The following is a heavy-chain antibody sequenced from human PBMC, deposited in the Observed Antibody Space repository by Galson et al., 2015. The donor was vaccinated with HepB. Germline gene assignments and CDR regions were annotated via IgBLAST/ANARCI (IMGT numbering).Heavy chain of an antibody. CDR1: GFTFSSYW. J-gene: IGHJ6*02. Sequence: SLRLSCAASGFTFSSYWMHWVRQAPGKGLVWVSRINSDGSSTSYADSVKGRFTISRDNAKNTLYLQMNSLRAEDTAVYYCARVKASVLLWFGVYGMDVWGQGTTVTVSS. V-gene: IGHV3-74*01. CDR3: ARVKASVLLWFGVYGMDV. D-gene: IGHD3-10*01. CDR2: INSDGSST.